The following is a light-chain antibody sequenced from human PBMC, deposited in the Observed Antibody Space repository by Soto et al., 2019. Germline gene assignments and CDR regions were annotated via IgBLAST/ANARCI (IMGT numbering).Light chain of an antibody. V-gene: IGKV1-27*01. J-gene: IGKJ4*01. CDR1: QAINNY. CDR3: QKYDSVLLI. CDR2: AAS. Sequence: DIQMTQSPSSLSASVGDRVTITCRASQAINNYVAWYQQKPGQCPQLLIYAASTLQSGVPSPFSGSGSGTDFTLTISSLQPEDVATYYCQKYDSVLLIFGGGTKVEVK.